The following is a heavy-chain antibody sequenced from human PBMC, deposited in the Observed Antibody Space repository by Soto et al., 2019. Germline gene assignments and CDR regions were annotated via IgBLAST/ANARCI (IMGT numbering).Heavy chain of an antibody. CDR3: ARDENRRGMATIDY. Sequence: KPSETLSLTCTVSGGSISSGDYYWSWIRQPPGKGLEWIGYIYYSGSTYYNPSLKSRVTISVDTSKNQFSLKLSSVTAADTAVYYCARDENRRGMATIDYWGQGTLVTVYS. D-gene: IGHD5-12*01. V-gene: IGHV4-30-4*01. J-gene: IGHJ4*02. CDR1: GGSISSGDYY. CDR2: IYYSGST.